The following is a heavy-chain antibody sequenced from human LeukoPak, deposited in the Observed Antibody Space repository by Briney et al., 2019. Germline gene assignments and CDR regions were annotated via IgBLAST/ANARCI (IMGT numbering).Heavy chain of an antibody. CDR3: ARYYSNYERYYYYYYMDV. Sequence: ASVKVSCKASGYTFTSYGISWVRQAPGQGLEWMGWISAYNGNTNYAQKLQGRVTMTTDTSTSTAYMELRSLRSDDTAVYYCARYYSNYERYYYYYYMDVWGKGTTVTVSS. V-gene: IGHV1-18*01. CDR1: GYTFTSYG. CDR2: ISAYNGNT. J-gene: IGHJ6*03. D-gene: IGHD4-11*01.